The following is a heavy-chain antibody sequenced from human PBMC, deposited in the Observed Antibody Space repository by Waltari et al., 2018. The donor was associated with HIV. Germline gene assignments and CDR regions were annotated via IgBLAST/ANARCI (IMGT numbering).Heavy chain of an antibody. CDR3: ARRHATEGVLDL. V-gene: IGHV3-74*01. Sequence: VPLLESGGGLVQPGGSLRLPCAASGFTLSNFWMHWVRQVPGKGPVWISRLNGDGTTNLYADSVKGRFTISRDNTRDALYLQMNSLRAEDTAVYYCARRHATEGVLDLWGRGTLVTVSS. J-gene: IGHJ2*01. CDR1: GFTLSNFW. D-gene: IGHD3-10*01. CDR2: LNGDGTTN.